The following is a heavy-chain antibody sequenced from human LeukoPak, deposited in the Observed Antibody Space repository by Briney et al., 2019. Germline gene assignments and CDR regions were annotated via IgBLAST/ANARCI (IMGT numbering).Heavy chain of an antibody. Sequence: ASVKVSCKASGYTFTCYYMHWVRQAPGQGLEWMGWINPNSGGTNYAQKFQGRVTMTRDTAISTAYMELSRLRSDDTAVYYCAREPPHSGSFTFAYWGQGTLVTVSS. V-gene: IGHV1-2*02. CDR3: AREPPHSGSFTFAY. CDR1: GYTFTCYY. J-gene: IGHJ4*02. CDR2: INPNSGGT. D-gene: IGHD1-26*01.